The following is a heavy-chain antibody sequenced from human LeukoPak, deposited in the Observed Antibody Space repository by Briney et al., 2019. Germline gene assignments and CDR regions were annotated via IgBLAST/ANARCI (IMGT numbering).Heavy chain of an antibody. V-gene: IGHV1-18*01. J-gene: IGHJ4*02. D-gene: IGHD6-6*01. CDR1: GYTFTSYG. CDR2: ISAYNGNT. CDR3: ARDQRRYSSSSVDY. Sequence: ASVKVSCKASGYTFTSYGISWVRQAPGQGLEWMGWISAYNGNTNYAQKLQGRVTMTTDTSTSTAYMELRSLRSDDTAVYYCARDQRRYSSSSVDYWGQGTLVTVSS.